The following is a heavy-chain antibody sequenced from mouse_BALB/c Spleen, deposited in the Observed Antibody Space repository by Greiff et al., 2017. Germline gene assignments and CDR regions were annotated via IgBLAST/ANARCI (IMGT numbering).Heavy chain of an antibody. V-gene: IGHV1S22*01. CDR1: GYTFTSYW. CDR3: TRHYYGSSYGFAY. Sequence: LQQPGSELVRPGASVKLSCKASGYTFTSYWMHWVKQRPGQGLEWIGNIYPGSGSTNYDEKFKSKATLTVDTSSSTAYMQLSSLTSEDSAVYYCTRHYYGSSYGFAYWGQGTLVTVSA. J-gene: IGHJ3*01. D-gene: IGHD1-1*01. CDR2: IYPGSGST.